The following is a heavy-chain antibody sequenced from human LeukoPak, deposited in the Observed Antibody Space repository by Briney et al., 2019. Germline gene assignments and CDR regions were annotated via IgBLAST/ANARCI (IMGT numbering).Heavy chain of an antibody. CDR2: IYPADSNT. CDR3: ARFAYGSDYFPGHY. Sequence: GESLKISCKGSGYTFPNYWIGWVRQMPGKGLEWMGIIYPADSNTRYSPSFQGQVTISADKSISTAYLQWSSLKASATAMYYCARFAYGSDYFPGHYWGQGTLVTVSS. V-gene: IGHV5-51*01. J-gene: IGHJ4*02. CDR1: GYTFPNYW. D-gene: IGHD3-22*01.